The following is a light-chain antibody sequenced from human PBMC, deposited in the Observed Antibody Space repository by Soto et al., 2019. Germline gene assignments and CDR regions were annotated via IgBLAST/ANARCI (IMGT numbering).Light chain of an antibody. Sequence: DIVMTQSPDSLAVSLGERATINCKSSQSVLYSSNNKNCLAWYQQKPGQPPMLLIYWASTRESGVPDRFSGSGSGTECTLTISSLQAEDVAVYYCQQYYSTPNTFGQGTNVEIK. CDR3: QQYYSTPNT. CDR2: WAS. V-gene: IGKV4-1*01. CDR1: QSVLYSSNNKNC. J-gene: IGKJ2*01.